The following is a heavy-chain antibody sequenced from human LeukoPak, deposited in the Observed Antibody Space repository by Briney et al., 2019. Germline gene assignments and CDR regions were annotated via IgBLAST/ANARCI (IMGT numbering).Heavy chain of an antibody. CDR2: IKRDGSST. Sequence: GGSLRLSCAASGFTFSTYWMHWVRQTPGKGLVWVSRIKRDGSSTNYADSVKGRFTISRDNAKNTLYLQMDSLRADDTAVYYCARSLYGDFCWGQGTLVTVSS. D-gene: IGHD4-17*01. CDR1: GFTFSTYW. J-gene: IGHJ4*02. CDR3: ARSLYGDFC. V-gene: IGHV3-74*01.